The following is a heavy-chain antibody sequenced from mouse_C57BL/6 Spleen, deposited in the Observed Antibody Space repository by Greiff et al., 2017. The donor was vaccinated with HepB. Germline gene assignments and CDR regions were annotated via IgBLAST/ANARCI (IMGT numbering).Heavy chain of an antibody. CDR3: ARSADYYGSRGGYFDV. Sequence: VQLQQPGAELVMPGASVKLSCKASGYTFTSYWMHWVKQRPGQGLEWIGEIDPSDSYTNYNQKFKGKSTLTVDKSSSTAYMQLSSLTSEASAVYYCARSADYYGSRGGYFDVWGTGTTVTVSS. CDR2: IDPSDSYT. CDR1: GYTFTSYW. D-gene: IGHD1-1*01. J-gene: IGHJ1*03. V-gene: IGHV1-69*01.